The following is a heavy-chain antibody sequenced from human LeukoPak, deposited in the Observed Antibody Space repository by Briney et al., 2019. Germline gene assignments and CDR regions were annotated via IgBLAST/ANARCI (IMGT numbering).Heavy chain of an antibody. D-gene: IGHD3-22*01. CDR3: AREYYSDSSGSDY. J-gene: IGHJ4*02. CDR2: INQDGSEK. V-gene: IGHV3-7*05. CDR1: GFTFSSYW. Sequence: GGSLRLSCAASGFTFSSYWMSWVRQAPGKGLEWVANINQDGSEKYSVDSVKGRFTISRDNAKNSLYLQMNSLRAEDTAVYYCAREYYSDSSGSDYWGQGTLITVSS.